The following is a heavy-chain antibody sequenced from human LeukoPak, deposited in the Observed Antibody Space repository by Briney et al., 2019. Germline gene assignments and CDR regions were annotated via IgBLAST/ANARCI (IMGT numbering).Heavy chain of an antibody. J-gene: IGHJ4*02. CDR3: ARGTYFYDSSGYYHGWYFDY. CDR1: GFTFSGYN. Sequence: GGSLRLSCAASGFTFSGYNMNWVRQAPGKGLEWVSYISSCSSSMYNADSVKGRFTISRDSAKNSLYLQMNSLRDEDTAVYYCARGTYFYDSSGYYHGWYFDYWGQGTLVTVSS. V-gene: IGHV3-48*02. CDR2: ISSCSSSM. D-gene: IGHD3-22*01.